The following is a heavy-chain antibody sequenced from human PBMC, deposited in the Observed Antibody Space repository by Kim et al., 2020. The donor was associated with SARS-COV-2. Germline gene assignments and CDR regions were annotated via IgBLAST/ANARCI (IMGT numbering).Heavy chain of an antibody. V-gene: IGHV3-30*02. D-gene: IGHD5-18*01. J-gene: IGHJ4*02. CDR3: AKDEYSYAYFDY. Sequence: YFADSVKGRFTISRDNSKNTLNLQMNSLRAEDTALYYCAKDEYSYAYFDYWGQGTLVTVSS.